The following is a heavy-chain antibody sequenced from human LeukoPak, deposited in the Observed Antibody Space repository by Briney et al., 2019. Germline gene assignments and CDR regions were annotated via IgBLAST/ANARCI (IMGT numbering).Heavy chain of an antibody. D-gene: IGHD2-2*01. CDR1: GGSISSGGYY. CDR2: IYYSGST. CDR3: ARGPSASTSFYYYMDV. J-gene: IGHJ6*03. V-gene: IGHV4-31*03. Sequence: SETLSLTCTVSGGSISSGGYYWSWIRQHPGKGLEWFGYIYYSGSTYYNPSLKSRVTISVDTSKNQFSLKLSSVTAADTAVYYCARGPSASTSFYYYMDVWGKGTTVTVSS.